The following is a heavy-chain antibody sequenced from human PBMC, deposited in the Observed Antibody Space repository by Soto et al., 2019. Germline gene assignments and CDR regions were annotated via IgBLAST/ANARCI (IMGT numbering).Heavy chain of an antibody. D-gene: IGHD2-15*01. CDR2: MNLKSGDS. J-gene: IGHJ6*02. CDR3: ARDCSGGSCHPMDYYYGMDV. Sequence: GASVKVSCKTSGYTFTTYDINWVRQAAGHGLEWMGWMNLKSGDSGLVQEFQGRVTMTRDTSTSTAYMELSSLRFEDTAVYYCARDCSGGSCHPMDYYYGMDVWGQGTTVTVSS. V-gene: IGHV1-8*02. CDR1: GYTFTTYD.